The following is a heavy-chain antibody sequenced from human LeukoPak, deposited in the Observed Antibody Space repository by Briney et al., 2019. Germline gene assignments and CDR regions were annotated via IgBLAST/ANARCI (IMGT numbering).Heavy chain of an antibody. D-gene: IGHD4-11*01. V-gene: IGHV4-38-2*02. J-gene: IGHJ5*02. Sequence: PSETLSLTCTVSGYSISSGYYWGWIRQPPGKGLEWIGSIYHSGSTNYNPSLKSRVTISVDTSKNQFSLKLSSVTAADTAVYYCARGFYDYSNYWFDPWGQGTLVTVSS. CDR1: GYSISSGYY. CDR3: ARGFYDYSNYWFDP. CDR2: IYHSGST.